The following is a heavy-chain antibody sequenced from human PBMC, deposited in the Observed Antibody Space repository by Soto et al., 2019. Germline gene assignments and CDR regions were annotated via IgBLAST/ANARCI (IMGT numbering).Heavy chain of an antibody. V-gene: IGHV1-3*01. CDR1: GHTFTSYA. Sequence: GASVKVSCKASGHTFTSYAMHWVRQAPGQRLEWMGWINAGNGNTKYSQKFQGWVTMTRDTSISTAYMELSRLRSDDTAVYYCARGLGATPPEDWFDPWGQGTLVTVSS. D-gene: IGHD1-26*01. J-gene: IGHJ5*02. CDR3: ARGLGATPPEDWFDP. CDR2: INAGNGNT.